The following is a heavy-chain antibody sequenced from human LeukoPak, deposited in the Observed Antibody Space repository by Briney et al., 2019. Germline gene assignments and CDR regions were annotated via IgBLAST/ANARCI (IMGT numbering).Heavy chain of an antibody. CDR3: ARGRACYDY. J-gene: IGHJ4*02. CDR2: IYTSGST. Sequence: PSEPLSLTCTVAGRSISSYYWSWIRQPAGKGPEWIGRIYTSGSTIYNPSLKSRVTISVDKSKNQFSLKLTSVTAADTAVYYCARGRACYDYWGQGTLVTVSS. V-gene: IGHV4-4*07. D-gene: IGHD2-15*01. CDR1: GRSISSYY.